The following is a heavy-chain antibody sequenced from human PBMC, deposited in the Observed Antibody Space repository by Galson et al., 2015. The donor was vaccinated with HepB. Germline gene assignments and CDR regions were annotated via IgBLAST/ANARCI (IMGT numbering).Heavy chain of an antibody. CDR2: FSGSSSNT. Sequence: SLRLSCAASGFTFSNYAMSWVRQAPGKGLQWVSTFSGSSSNTYYPDSLKGRFTISRDSSKNTLFLQMTGLRAEDSAIYYCAKRISSPFFYFDHWGQGALVTVSS. CDR1: GFTFSNYA. CDR3: AKRISSPFFYFDH. J-gene: IGHJ4*02. V-gene: IGHV3-23*01. D-gene: IGHD3-3*02.